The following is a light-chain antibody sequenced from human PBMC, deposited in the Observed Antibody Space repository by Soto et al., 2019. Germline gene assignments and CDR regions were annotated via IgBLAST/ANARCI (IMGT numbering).Light chain of an antibody. CDR3: QQYANWPPFT. CDR2: GAS. Sequence: DIVMTQSPGTLSLSPGESATLSCRASESVYRHLAWYQQRPGHAPRLLIYGASTRASSIPARFSGSGSGTEFTLTISSLQSEDFAVYYCQQYANWPPFTFGPGTKVDMK. V-gene: IGKV3D-15*01. J-gene: IGKJ3*01. CDR1: ESVYRH.